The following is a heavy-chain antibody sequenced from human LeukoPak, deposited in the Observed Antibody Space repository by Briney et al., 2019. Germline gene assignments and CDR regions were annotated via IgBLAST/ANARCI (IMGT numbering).Heavy chain of an antibody. J-gene: IGHJ4*02. D-gene: IGHD2/OR15-2a*01. Sequence: PSETLSLTCTVSGGSITGYFWNWIRQTPKKGLEWIGYIYYSGSTHYNPSLKSRVTMSLDTSKNQFSLRLTSVTAADTAVYYCAREHNSSPQLLDYWSQGTLVIVSS. CDR3: AREHNSSPQLLDY. CDR2: IYYSGST. CDR1: GGSITGYF. V-gene: IGHV4-59*01.